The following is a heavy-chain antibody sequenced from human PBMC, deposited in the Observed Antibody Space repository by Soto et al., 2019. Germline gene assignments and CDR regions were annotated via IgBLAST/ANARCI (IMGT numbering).Heavy chain of an antibody. J-gene: IGHJ4*02. CDR3: ATEKSGSPAYS. V-gene: IGHV4-59*01. Sequence: PSETLSLTCTVSGASINDYYWSWIRQPPGEGLQWIAYVYHNGNTAYNPSLMNRVTISLDTSRSQFSLSLSSVTAADTAVYYCATEKSGSPAYSWGQGVLVTVSS. CDR2: VYHNGNT. CDR1: GASINDYY. D-gene: IGHD3-10*01.